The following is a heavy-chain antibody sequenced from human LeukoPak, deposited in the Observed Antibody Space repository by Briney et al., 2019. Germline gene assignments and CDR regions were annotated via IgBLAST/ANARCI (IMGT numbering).Heavy chain of an antibody. D-gene: IGHD3-9*01. CDR1: GGSISSGDYF. J-gene: IGHJ4*02. CDR2: IYYSGTT. CDR3: ARLRYFDWFIDY. Sequence: PSETLSLTCSVSGGSISSGDYFWTWIRQPPGKGLEYIGYIYYSGTTYYNPSLKSRITMSGDMSANQFSLRLTSVSAADTAVYYCARLRYFDWFIDYWGQGTLVTVSS. V-gene: IGHV4-30-4*01.